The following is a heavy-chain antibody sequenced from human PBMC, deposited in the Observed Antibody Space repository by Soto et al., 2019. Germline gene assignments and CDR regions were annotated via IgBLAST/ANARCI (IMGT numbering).Heavy chain of an antibody. CDR3: ARVPPTYYDILTTPYYYYGMDV. D-gene: IGHD3-9*01. V-gene: IGHV1-18*01. CDR1: GYTFTSYG. J-gene: IGHJ6*02. Sequence: ASVKVCCKSSGYTFTSYGIRCVRPATGQGLEWMGWISAYNGNTNYAQKLQGRVTMTTDTSTSTAYMELRSLRSDDTAVYYCARVPPTYYDILTTPYYYYGMDVWGQGTTVTVSS. CDR2: ISAYNGNT.